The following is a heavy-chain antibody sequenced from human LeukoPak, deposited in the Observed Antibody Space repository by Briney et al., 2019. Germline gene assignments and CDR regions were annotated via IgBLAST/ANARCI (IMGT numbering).Heavy chain of an antibody. CDR1: VGSISSGNW. CDR2: IYYSGST. D-gene: IGHD3-22*01. J-gene: IGHJ4*02. CDR3: ARENYDSSGYYVDY. Sequence: SETLSLTCAVSVGSISSGNWWSWIRQPPGKGLEWIGYIYYSGSTNYNPSLKSRVTISVDTSKNQFSLKLSSVTAADTAVYYCARENYDSSGYYVDYWGQGTLVTVSS. V-gene: IGHV4-61*01.